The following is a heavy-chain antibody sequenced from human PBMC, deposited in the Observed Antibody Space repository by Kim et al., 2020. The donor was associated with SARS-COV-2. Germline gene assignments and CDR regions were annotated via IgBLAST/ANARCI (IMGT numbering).Heavy chain of an antibody. V-gene: IGHV3-11*01. Sequence: GGSLRLSCAISGFTFNDFYMSWIRQAPGKGLEWISYISNTGTTIYYADSVKGRFTISRDSARNSLSLQINSLRADDTAVYYCARDVTSQLRGLVVAFDYWGQGTVVTVSS. CDR3: ARDVTSQLRGLVVAFDY. J-gene: IGHJ4*02. CDR2: ISNTGTTI. CDR1: GFTFNDFY. D-gene: IGHD2-2*01.